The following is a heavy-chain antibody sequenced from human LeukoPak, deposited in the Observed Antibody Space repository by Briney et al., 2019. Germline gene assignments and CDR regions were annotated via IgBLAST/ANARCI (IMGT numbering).Heavy chain of an antibody. D-gene: IGHD1-26*01. Sequence: TSETLSLTCTVSGGSISSGSYYWSWIRQPAGKGLEWIGYIYYSGSTNYNPSLKSRVTISVDTSKNQFSLKLSSVTAADTAVYYCARVSGSYRIGPFDYWGQGTLVTVSS. CDR1: GGSISSGSYY. CDR2: IYYSGST. CDR3: ARVSGSYRIGPFDY. J-gene: IGHJ4*02. V-gene: IGHV4-61*10.